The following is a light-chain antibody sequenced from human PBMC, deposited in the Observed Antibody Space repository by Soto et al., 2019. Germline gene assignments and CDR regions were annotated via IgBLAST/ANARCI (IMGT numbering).Light chain of an antibody. CDR3: QQYNNWPLT. V-gene: IGKV3-15*01. CDR1: QSVSSN. CDR2: DAS. J-gene: IGKJ4*01. Sequence: EKVMTQSPAILSVSPGERATLSCRASQSVSSNLAWYQQKPGQAPRLLIYDASTRATDVPARFSGSGSGTEFTLTISSLQSEDFAVYYCQQYNNWPLTFGGGTKVEIK.